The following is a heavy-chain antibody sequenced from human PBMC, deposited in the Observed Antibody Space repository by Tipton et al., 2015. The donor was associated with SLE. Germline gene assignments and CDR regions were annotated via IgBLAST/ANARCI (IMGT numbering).Heavy chain of an antibody. CDR2: IYYSGST. CDR3: ARLEGVTGYMDV. V-gene: IGHV4-39*07. CDR1: GGSISSSSYY. Sequence: TLSLTCTVSGGSISSSSYYWGWIRQPPGKGLEWIGGIYYSGSTYYNPSLKSRVTISVDTSKNQFSLKLSSVTAADTAVYYCARLEGVTGYMDVWGKGTTVTVSS. D-gene: IGHD3-10*01. J-gene: IGHJ6*03.